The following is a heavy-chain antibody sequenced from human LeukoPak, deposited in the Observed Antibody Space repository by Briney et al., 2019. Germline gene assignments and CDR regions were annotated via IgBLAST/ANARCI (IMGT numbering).Heavy chain of an antibody. CDR1: GASISSSSSY. Sequence: PSETLSLTCTVSGASISSSSSYWGWIRQPPGKGLEWLSNIYSRGNTYYKPSLRSRVTISIDTSKNQFSLKLSSVTAADTAVYYCARDPRPYSGYDLDFDYWGQGTLVTVSS. D-gene: IGHD5-12*01. CDR3: ARDPRPYSGYDLDFDY. CDR2: IYSRGNT. V-gene: IGHV4-39*07. J-gene: IGHJ4*02.